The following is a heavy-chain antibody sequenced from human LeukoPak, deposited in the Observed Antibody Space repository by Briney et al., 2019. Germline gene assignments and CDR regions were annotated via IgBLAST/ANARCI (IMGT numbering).Heavy chain of an antibody. CDR1: GLIFSNYW. J-gene: IGHJ4*02. V-gene: IGHV3-7*01. CDR3: AAAGIDY. D-gene: IGHD6-19*01. Sequence: GGSLRLSCAASGLIFSNYWVTWARQAPGKGLEWVANIKQDGSEKYYVDSVKGRFTISSDNAKKSLYLQMNSLRAEDTAVYYCAAAGIDYWGQGTLVTVSS. CDR2: IKQDGSEK.